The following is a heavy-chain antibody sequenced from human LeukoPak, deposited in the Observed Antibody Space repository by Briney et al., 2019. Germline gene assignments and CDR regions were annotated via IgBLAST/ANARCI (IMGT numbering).Heavy chain of an antibody. D-gene: IGHD6-13*01. J-gene: IGHJ4*02. CDR2: IIPSGHTT. CDR3: AKDLRGSSWYSDY. Sequence: PGGSLRLSCAASGFMFSTYEMNWVRQAPGKGLEWVSGIIPSGHTTYYADSVRGRFTISRDNSKNTLYLQMNSLRAEDTAVYYCAKDLRGSSWYSDYWGQGTLVTVSS. CDR1: GFMFSTYE. V-gene: IGHV3-23*01.